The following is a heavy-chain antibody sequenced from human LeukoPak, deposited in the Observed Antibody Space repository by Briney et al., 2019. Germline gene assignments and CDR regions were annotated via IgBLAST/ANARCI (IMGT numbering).Heavy chain of an antibody. V-gene: IGHV4-34*01. CDR1: GGSFSGDY. D-gene: IGHD2-2*01. J-gene: IGHJ4*02. CDR2: INHSGST. CDR3: ARGTYCSSTSCYAGQWLPPYYFDY. Sequence: PSETLSLTCVVYGGSFSGDYWSWIRQPPGKGLEWTGEINHSGSTNYNPSLKSRVTISVDTSKNQFSLKLSSVTAADTAVYYCARGTYCSSTSCYAGQWLPPYYFDYWGQGTLVTVSS.